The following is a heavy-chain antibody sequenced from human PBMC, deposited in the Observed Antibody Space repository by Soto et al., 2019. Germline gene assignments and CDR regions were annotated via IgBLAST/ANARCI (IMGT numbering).Heavy chain of an antibody. CDR3: ARGPETYYMDV. J-gene: IGHJ6*03. V-gene: IGHV4-59*01. CDR1: GDSISNYF. CDR2: IFNSGST. Sequence: QVQLQESGPGLVKSSETLSLTCRVSGDSISNYFWSWIRQPPGKGLEWIGYIFNSGSTIYSPSLKSRVTLTLDTSKNQFSLRLGSVTVADTAIYYCARGPETYYMDVWGKGTTVTVSS.